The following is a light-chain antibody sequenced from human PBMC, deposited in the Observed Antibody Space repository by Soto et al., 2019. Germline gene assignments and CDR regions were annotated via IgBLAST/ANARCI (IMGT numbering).Light chain of an antibody. CDR3: ASYTNISTLL. Sequence: QSVLTQPASVSGSPGQSITISFTGTTSDLGNYNYVSWYQQHPGTAPRLLIYEVTNRPSGVSNRFSGSKSGNTASLPISGLQAEDEADYYCASYTNISTLLFGGGTKLTVL. CDR2: EVT. CDR1: TSDLGNYNY. J-gene: IGLJ2*01. V-gene: IGLV2-14*01.